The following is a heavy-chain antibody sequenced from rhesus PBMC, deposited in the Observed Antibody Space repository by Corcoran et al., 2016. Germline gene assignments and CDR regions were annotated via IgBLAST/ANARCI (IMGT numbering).Heavy chain of an antibody. J-gene: IGHJ4*01. D-gene: IGHD2-39*02. CDR1: GGSISSGYYY. Sequence: QVQLQESGPGVVKPSETLSLTCAVSGGSISSGYYYWSCTRQPPGKGLEWIGGIYSNSESTNYNPSLKSRVTISKDTSKNQFSLKLSSVTAADTAVYYCARELVVTTSVFVDYWGQGVLVTVSS. CDR2: IYSNSEST. CDR3: ARELVVTTSVFVDY. V-gene: IGHV4S12*01.